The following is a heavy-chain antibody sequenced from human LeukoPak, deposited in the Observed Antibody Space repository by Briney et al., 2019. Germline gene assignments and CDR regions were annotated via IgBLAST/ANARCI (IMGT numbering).Heavy chain of an antibody. J-gene: IGHJ4*02. CDR2: ISSSSNYI. CDR1: GFTFSSYS. D-gene: IGHD6-13*01. V-gene: IGHV3-21*01. CDR3: ARISLAAAGTLNFDY. Sequence: GGSLRLSCAASGFTFSSYSMNWVRQAPGKGLEWVPSISSSSNYIYYADSVKGRFTISRDNAKNSLYLQMNSLRAEDTAVYYCARISLAAAGTLNFDYWGQGTLVTVSS.